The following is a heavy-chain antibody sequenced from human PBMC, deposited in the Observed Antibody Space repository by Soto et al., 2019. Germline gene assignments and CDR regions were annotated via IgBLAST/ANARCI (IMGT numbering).Heavy chain of an antibody. CDR3: ARNTVTTIWDWFDL. Sequence: ASVKVSCKASGYTFTSYSMHWVRQAPGQRLEWMGWINAGNGNTKYSQKFQGRVTITRDTPASTAYMELSSLRSEDTAVYYCARNTVTTIWDWFDLWGQGTLVTVSS. J-gene: IGHJ5*02. D-gene: IGHD4-4*01. V-gene: IGHV1-3*01. CDR1: GYTFTSYS. CDR2: INAGNGNT.